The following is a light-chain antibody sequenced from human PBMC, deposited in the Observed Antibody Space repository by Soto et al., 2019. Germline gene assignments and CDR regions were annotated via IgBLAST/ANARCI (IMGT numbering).Light chain of an antibody. CDR3: QKYNRAPET. Sequence: DIQMTQSPSSLSASIGDRVTITCRAGQSISSYLNWYQQKPGKAPNLLIYAASSLQSGVPSRFSGSGSGTDFTLTISSLQPEDVATYYCQKYNRAPETFGQGTKVDIK. CDR2: AAS. CDR1: QSISSY. J-gene: IGKJ1*01. V-gene: IGKV1-39*01.